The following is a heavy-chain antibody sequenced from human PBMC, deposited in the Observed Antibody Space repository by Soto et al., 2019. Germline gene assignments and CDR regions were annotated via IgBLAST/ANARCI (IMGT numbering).Heavy chain of an antibody. CDR3: AKESAIFGVVIAYNWFDP. CDR1: GFTFSSYG. CDR2: ISYDGSNK. Sequence: QVQLVESGGGVVQPGRSLRLSCAASGFTFSSYGMHWVRQAPGKGLEWVAVISYDGSNKYYAASVKGRFTISRDNSKNTLYLHMNSLRAEDTAVYYCAKESAIFGVVIAYNWFDPWGQGTLVTVSS. D-gene: IGHD3-3*01. J-gene: IGHJ5*02. V-gene: IGHV3-30*18.